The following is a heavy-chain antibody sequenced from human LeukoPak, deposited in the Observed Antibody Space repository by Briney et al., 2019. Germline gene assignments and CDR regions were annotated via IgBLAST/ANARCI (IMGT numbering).Heavy chain of an antibody. Sequence: SETLSLTCTVSGYSISSGYYWGWIRQPPGKGLEWIGSIYHSGSTYYNPSLKSRVTISVDTSKNQFSLKLSSVTAADTAVYYCAREAYCSSTSCYRGSPPGAWGKGTTVTVSS. D-gene: IGHD2-2*02. CDR2: IYHSGST. V-gene: IGHV4-38-2*02. CDR3: AREAYCSSTSCYRGSPPGA. CDR1: GYSISSGYY. J-gene: IGHJ6*04.